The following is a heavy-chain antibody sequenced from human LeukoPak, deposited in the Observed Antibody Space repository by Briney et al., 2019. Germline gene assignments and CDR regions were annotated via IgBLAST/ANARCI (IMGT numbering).Heavy chain of an antibody. CDR3: ARQSYDSSGYFNWFDP. D-gene: IGHD3-22*01. V-gene: IGHV3-74*01. J-gene: IGHJ5*02. CDR1: GFTFSGYW. CDR2: FYNNGGSI. Sequence: GGSLRLSCAASGFTFSGYWIHWVREGPGKGLVWVLRFYNNGGSISYTDTVKGRFTLSRDNAKSTLCMQKNSVRDENTGVYYCARQSYDSSGYFNWFDPGGEGTLVSVSS.